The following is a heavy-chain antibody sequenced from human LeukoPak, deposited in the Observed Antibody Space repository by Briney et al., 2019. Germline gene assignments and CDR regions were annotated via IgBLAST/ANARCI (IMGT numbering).Heavy chain of an antibody. J-gene: IGHJ6*02. Sequence: GRSLRLSCAASGFTFDDYAMHWVRQAPGKGLEWVSAISGSGGSTYYADSVKGRFTISRDNSKNTLYLQMNSLRAEDTAVYYCAKVHAAGTFYYYGMDVWGQGTTVTVSS. V-gene: IGHV3-23*01. CDR3: AKVHAAGTFYYYGMDV. CDR2: ISGSGGST. D-gene: IGHD6-13*01. CDR1: GFTFDDYA.